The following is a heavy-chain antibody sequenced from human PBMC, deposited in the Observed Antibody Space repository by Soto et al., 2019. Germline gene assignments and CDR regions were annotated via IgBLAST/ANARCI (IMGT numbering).Heavy chain of an antibody. V-gene: IGHV1-18*01. J-gene: IGHJ6*02. D-gene: IGHD2-2*01. CDR3: ASSFTSSQWRYGMDV. CDR1: GYTFTSYG. Sequence: QVQLVQSGAEVKKPGASVKVSCKASGYTFTSYGISWVRQAPGQGLEWMGWISAYNGNTNYAQKPQGRVTMTTDTPTSTAYMELRSLRSDDTAVYYCASSFTSSQWRYGMDVWGQGTTVTVSS. CDR2: ISAYNGNT.